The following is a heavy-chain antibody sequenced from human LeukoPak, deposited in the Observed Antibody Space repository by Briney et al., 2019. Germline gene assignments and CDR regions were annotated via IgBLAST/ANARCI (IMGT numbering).Heavy chain of an antibody. D-gene: IGHD6-19*01. CDR3: VRFAYGSDFFPGHY. Sequence: GESLKISCKGSGYGFTSYWIGWVRQMPGKGLEWMGIVYPDDSATRYSPSFQGQVTISADRSITTAYLQWSSLKASDTAMYYCVRFAYGSDFFPGHYWGQGTRVTVSS. CDR2: VYPDDSAT. V-gene: IGHV5-51*01. CDR1: GYGFTSYW. J-gene: IGHJ4*02.